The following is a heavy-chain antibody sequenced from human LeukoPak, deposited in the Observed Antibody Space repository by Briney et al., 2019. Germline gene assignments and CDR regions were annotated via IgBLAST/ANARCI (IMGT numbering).Heavy chain of an antibody. D-gene: IGHD5-12*01. J-gene: IGHJ4*02. CDR1: GFTFSDAW. CDR3: ARALKYNSGYDWGGDY. Sequence: GGSLRLSCAASGFTFSDAWMSWVRQAPGKELEWVGRIKSKTGGGTTNYADSVKGRFTISRDNAKNTLYLQMNSLRAEDTAVYYCARALKYNSGYDWGGDYRGQGTLVTVSS. CDR2: IKSKTGGGTT. V-gene: IGHV3-15*05.